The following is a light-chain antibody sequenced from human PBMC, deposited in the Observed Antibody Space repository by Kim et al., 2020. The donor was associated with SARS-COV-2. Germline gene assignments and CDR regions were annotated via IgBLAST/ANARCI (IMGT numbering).Light chain of an antibody. Sequence: SPRDRATLSCRASQSVTSNYLAWYQQKPGQAPRLLIYGASSRATGIPDRFSGSGSGTDFTLTITRLEPEDFAVYYCQQYSSSPATFGQGTKVDIK. CDR1: QSVTSNY. V-gene: IGKV3-20*01. J-gene: IGKJ1*01. CDR3: QQYSSSPAT. CDR2: GAS.